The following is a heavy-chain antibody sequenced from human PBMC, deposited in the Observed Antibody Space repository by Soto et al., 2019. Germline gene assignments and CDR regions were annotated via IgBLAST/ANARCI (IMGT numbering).Heavy chain of an antibody. Sequence: SETLSLTCTVSGGSISSYYWSWIRQPPGKGLEWIGYIYYSGSTNYNPSLKSRVTISVDTSKNQFSLKLSSVTAADTAVYYCASSIAARIERWFDPWGQGTLVTVSS. CDR3: ASSIAARIERWFDP. CDR1: GGSISSYY. V-gene: IGHV4-59*01. CDR2: IYYSGST. J-gene: IGHJ5*02. D-gene: IGHD6-6*01.